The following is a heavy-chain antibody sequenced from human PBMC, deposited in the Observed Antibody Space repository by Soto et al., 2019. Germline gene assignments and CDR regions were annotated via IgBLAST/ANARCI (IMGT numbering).Heavy chain of an antibody. D-gene: IGHD3-16*02. CDR1: GYSFTSYW. J-gene: IGHJ4*02. V-gene: IGHV5-51*01. CDR3: ASQGYDYIWGSYRGGYYFDY. Sequence: GESLKISCKGSGYSFTSYWIGWVRQMPGKGLEWMGIIYPGDSDTRYSPSFQGQVTISADKSISTAYLQWSSLKASDTAMYYCASQGYDYIWGSYRGGYYFDYWGQGTLVTVSS. CDR2: IYPGDSDT.